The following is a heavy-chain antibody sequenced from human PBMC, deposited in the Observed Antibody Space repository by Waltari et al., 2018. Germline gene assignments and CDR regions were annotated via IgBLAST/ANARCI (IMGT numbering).Heavy chain of an antibody. CDR2: ISSSSSYI. CDR3: AREVSYDSSGYYLLDAFDI. V-gene: IGHV3-21*01. D-gene: IGHD3-22*01. Sequence: EVQLVESGGGLVKPGGSLRLSCAASGFTFSSYSMNWVRPAPGKGMEWVSSISSSSSYIYYADSVKGRFTISRDNAKNSLYLQMNSLRAEDTAVYYCAREVSYDSSGYYLLDAFDIWGQGTMVTVSS. CDR1: GFTFSSYS. J-gene: IGHJ3*02.